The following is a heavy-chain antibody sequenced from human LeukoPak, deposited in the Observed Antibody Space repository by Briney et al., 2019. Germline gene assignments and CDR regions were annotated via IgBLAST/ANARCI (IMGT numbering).Heavy chain of an antibody. CDR3: ARMKTGDFSRKADNFDY. J-gene: IGHJ4*02. D-gene: IGHD7-27*01. V-gene: IGHV1-2*02. CDR2: ISPNSGGT. CDR1: GYTFTGYY. Sequence: GASVKVSCKASGYTFTGYYMHWVRQAPGQGLEWMGWISPNSGGTNYAQKLQGRVTMTTDTSTSTAYMELRSLRSDDTAVYYCARMKTGDFSRKADNFDYWGQGTLVTVSS.